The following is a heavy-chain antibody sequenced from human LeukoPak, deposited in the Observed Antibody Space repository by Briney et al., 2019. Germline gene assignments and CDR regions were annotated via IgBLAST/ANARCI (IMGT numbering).Heavy chain of an antibody. Sequence: PSETLSLTCTVSGGSISSSVYHWGWIRQSPGKGLEWIGTVDNPGSTHYNPSLRSRATISLDTSKNQFSLKLSSVTAADTAVYYCARDRPYSYYDRGTFDYWGQGTLVTVSS. V-gene: IGHV4-39*07. J-gene: IGHJ4*02. D-gene: IGHD3-22*01. CDR1: GGSISSSVYH. CDR3: ARDRPYSYYDRGTFDY. CDR2: VDNPGST.